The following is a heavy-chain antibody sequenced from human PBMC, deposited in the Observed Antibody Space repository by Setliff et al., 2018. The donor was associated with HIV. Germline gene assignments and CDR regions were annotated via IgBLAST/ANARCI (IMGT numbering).Heavy chain of an antibody. J-gene: IGHJ6*03. Sequence: ASVKVSCKVSGYSLSELSIHWVRQAPGGGLEWIGGFDLVDGETVYAQKFQGRVTVTEDTSTNTAYMELSSLRSEDTAVYYCANYYYYYLDVWGKGTTVTVS. CDR2: FDLVDGET. CDR1: GYSLSELS. CDR3: ANYYYYYLDV. V-gene: IGHV1-24*01.